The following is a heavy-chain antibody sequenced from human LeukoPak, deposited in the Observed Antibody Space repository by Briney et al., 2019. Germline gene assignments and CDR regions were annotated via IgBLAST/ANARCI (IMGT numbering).Heavy chain of an antibody. D-gene: IGHD6-13*01. V-gene: IGHV4-34*01. CDR3: AIFPVGIAAAGTLY. J-gene: IGHJ4*02. Sequence: AETLSLTCAVYGGSFSGYYWSWVRQPPGKGLEWIGEINHSGSTNYNPSLKSRVTISVDTSQNQFSLKLSSVTAADTAVYYCAIFPVGIAAAGTLYWGQGTLVTVSS. CDR2: INHSGST. CDR1: GGSFSGYY.